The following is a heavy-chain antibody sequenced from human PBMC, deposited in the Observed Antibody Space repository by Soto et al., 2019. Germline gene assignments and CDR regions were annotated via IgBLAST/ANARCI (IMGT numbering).Heavy chain of an antibody. CDR3: ARVGDMAYKD. CDR2: ISSGGTTI. CDR1: GFTFSDHY. J-gene: IGHJ4*02. D-gene: IGHD3-3*01. Sequence: QVQLVESGGGLVKPGGSLRLSCAASGFTFSDHYMTWVRQAPGKGLEWVSYISSGGTTINYAESVRGRFTISRDNAKNSLYLQMDSLRVVDTAVYYCARVGDMAYKDWGQGTLVTVSS. V-gene: IGHV3-11*01.